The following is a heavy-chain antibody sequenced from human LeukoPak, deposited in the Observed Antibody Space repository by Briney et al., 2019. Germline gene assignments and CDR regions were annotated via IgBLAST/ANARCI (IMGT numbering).Heavy chain of an antibody. CDR3: AGGLWFGELYYYYYGMDV. J-gene: IGHJ6*02. V-gene: IGHV3-23*01. CDR1: GFTFSSYA. Sequence: GGSLRLSCAASGFTFSSYAMSWVRQAPGKGLEWVSAISGSGGSTYYADSVKGRFTISRDNSKNTLYLQMNSLRAEDTAVHYCAGGLWFGELYYYYYGMDVWGQGTTVTVSS. D-gene: IGHD3-10*01. CDR2: ISGSGGST.